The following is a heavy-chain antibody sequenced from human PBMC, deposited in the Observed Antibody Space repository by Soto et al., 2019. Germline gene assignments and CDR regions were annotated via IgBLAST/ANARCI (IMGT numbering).Heavy chain of an antibody. CDR1: GYTFTSDG. V-gene: IGHV1-18*04. D-gene: IGHD6-13*01. J-gene: IGHJ4*02. CDR2: ISAYNGNT. CDR3: ARSNGIAAAGPPFDY. Sequence: ASVKVSCKASGYTFTSDGISWVRQAPGEGRGWRGWISAYNGNTNYAQQPQGRVTMTTDTSTSTASMELRSLRSDDTAVYYCARSNGIAAAGPPFDYWGQGALVTVSS.